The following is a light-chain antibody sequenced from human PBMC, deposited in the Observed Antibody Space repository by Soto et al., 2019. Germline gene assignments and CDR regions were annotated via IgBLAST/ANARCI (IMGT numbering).Light chain of an antibody. Sequence: QSVLAQPASVSGSPGQSITMSCTGTSSDVGGYKYVSWYQQHPGKVPKLMIYEVSNRPSGVSNRFSGSKSGNTASLTISGLQAEDEADYYCSSYTSSNTYVFGTGTKGTVL. CDR3: SSYTSSNTYV. J-gene: IGLJ1*01. CDR2: EVS. CDR1: SSDVGGYKY. V-gene: IGLV2-14*01.